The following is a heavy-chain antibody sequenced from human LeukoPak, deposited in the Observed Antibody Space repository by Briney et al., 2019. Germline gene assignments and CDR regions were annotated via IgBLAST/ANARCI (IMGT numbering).Heavy chain of an antibody. J-gene: IGHJ5*02. D-gene: IGHD4-17*01. Sequence: GGSLRLSCAASGFTFSNYVMPWVRQTPGKGLEWVAVISYDGINKYYADSVKGRFTISRDNSKNTLYLQMNTLKTEDTAVYFCAKDRALYGDYVAYFDPWGQGTLVTVSS. CDR3: AKDRALYGDYVAYFDP. CDR2: ISYDGINK. CDR1: GFTFSNYV. V-gene: IGHV3-30*18.